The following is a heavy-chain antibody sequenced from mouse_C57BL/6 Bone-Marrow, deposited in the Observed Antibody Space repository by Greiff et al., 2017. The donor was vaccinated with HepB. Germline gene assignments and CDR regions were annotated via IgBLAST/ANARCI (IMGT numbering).Heavy chain of an antibody. CDR1: GYTFTDYE. V-gene: IGHV1-15*01. D-gene: IGHD2-4*01. CDR3: TRDDYVAY. Sequence: VKLVESGAELVRPGASVTLSCKASGYTFTDYEMHWVKQTPVHGLEWIGAIDPETGGTDYNQKFKGKAILTADKSSSTAYMELRSLTSEDSAVYYCTRDDYVAYWGRVTALTVSS. CDR2: IDPETGGT. J-gene: IGHJ2*01.